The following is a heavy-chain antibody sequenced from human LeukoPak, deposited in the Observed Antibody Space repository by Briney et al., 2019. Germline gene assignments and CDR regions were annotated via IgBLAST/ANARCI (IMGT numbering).Heavy chain of an antibody. D-gene: IGHD4-11*01. CDR3: ARDTGWFDP. Sequence: GGSLRLSCAASGFTFSNYEMNWVRQAPGKGLEWVSAISGSGGSTYYADSVKGRFTISRDNSKNTLYLQMNSLRAEDTAVYYCARDTGWFDPWGQGTLVTVSP. J-gene: IGHJ5*02. CDR1: GFTFSNYE. CDR2: ISGSGGST. V-gene: IGHV3-23*01.